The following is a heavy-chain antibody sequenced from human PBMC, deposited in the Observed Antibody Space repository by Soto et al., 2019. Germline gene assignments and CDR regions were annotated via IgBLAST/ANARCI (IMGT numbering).Heavy chain of an antibody. J-gene: IGHJ4*02. Sequence: QVQVVQSGAEVKEPGASVKVSCKASGYSSSNYYTHWVRQAPGQGLEWMGIVNPYGASSNYAQSFQGRVTLTRDTSTNTDYMDLSRLTSDDTAVYYCASVTTIWSNWGQGTLLTVSS. CDR1: GYSSSNYY. CDR2: VNPYGASS. CDR3: ASVTTIWSN. V-gene: IGHV1-46*01. D-gene: IGHD2-21*02.